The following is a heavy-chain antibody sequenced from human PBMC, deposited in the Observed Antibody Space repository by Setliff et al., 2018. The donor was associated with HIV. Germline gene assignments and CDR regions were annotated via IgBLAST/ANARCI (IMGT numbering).Heavy chain of an antibody. Sequence: ASVKVSCKASGYTFTSYGISWVRQAPGQGLEWMGWISEYNGDTKYAQKLQGRVTMTRDTSTSTVYMELSSLISEDTAVYYCAREFPGATAGFDYWGQGTLVTVSS. D-gene: IGHD1-26*01. J-gene: IGHJ4*02. CDR2: ISEYNGDT. CDR3: AREFPGATAGFDY. CDR1: GYTFTSYG. V-gene: IGHV1-18*01.